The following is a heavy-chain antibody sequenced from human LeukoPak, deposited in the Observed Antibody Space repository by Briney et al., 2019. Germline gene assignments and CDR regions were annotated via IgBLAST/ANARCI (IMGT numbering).Heavy chain of an antibody. CDR1: GFTFSSYG. Sequence: QPGGSLRLSCAASGFTFSSYGMHWVRQAPGKGLEWVAVISYDGSNKYYADSVKGRFTISRDNSKNTLYLQMNSLRAEDTAVYYCAKAPPAATYYFDYWGQGTLVTVSS. V-gene: IGHV3-30*18. J-gene: IGHJ4*02. CDR2: ISYDGSNK. D-gene: IGHD2-2*01. CDR3: AKAPPAATYYFDY.